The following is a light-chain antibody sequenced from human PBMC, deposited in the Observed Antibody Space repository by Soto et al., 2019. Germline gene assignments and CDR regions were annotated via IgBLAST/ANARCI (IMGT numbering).Light chain of an antibody. V-gene: IGKV4-1*01. CDR1: QSVLYSSNNKNY. J-gene: IGKJ4*01. Sequence: DIVMIQSPDSLAVSLGERASINCKSSQSVLYSSNNKNYLAWYQQKPGQPPKLLIYWASTRESGVPDRFSGSGSGTDFTLTISSLQAEDAAVYYCQQYYSTPLTFGGGTKVEIK. CDR3: QQYYSTPLT. CDR2: WAS.